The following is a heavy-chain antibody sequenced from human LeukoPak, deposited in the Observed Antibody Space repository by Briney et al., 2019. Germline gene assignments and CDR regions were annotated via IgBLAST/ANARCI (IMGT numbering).Heavy chain of an antibody. V-gene: IGHV1-18*01. J-gene: IGHJ4*02. Sequence: ASVKVSCKASGYTFTSYGIRWVRQAPGQGLEWMGWISAYNGNTNYAQKLQGRVTMTTDTSTSTAYMEPRSLRSDDTAVYYCARLPPDYYDRNGYYGSYFDYWGQGTLVTVSS. CDR1: GYTFTSYG. D-gene: IGHD3-22*01. CDR2: ISAYNGNT. CDR3: ARLPPDYYDRNGYYGSYFDY.